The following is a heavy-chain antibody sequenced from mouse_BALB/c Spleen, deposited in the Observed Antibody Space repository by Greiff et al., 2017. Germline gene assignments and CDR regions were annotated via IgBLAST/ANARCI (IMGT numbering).Heavy chain of an antibody. D-gene: IGHD2-10*01. CDR2: IYPSDSYT. J-gene: IGHJ1*01. CDR1: GYTFTSYW. CDR3: TSAYYGNSGYFDV. Sequence: QVQLQQPGAELVRPGASVKLSCKASGYTFTSYWINWVKQRPGQGLEWIGNIYPSDSYTNYNQKFKDKATLTVDKSSSTAYMQLSSPTSEDSAVYYCTSAYYGNSGYFDVWGAGTTVTVSS. V-gene: IGHV1-69*02.